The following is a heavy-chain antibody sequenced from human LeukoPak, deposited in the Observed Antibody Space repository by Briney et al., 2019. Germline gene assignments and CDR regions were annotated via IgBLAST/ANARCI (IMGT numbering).Heavy chain of an antibody. J-gene: IGHJ4*02. CDR2: IYYSGST. CDR3: ASSYDILTGYFDY. V-gene: IGHV4-59*01. D-gene: IGHD3-9*01. Sequence: PSETLSLTCTVSGGSISNYYWSWIRQPPGKGLEWIGYIYYSGSTNYNPSLKSRVTISVDTSKNQFSLKLSSVTAADTAVYYCASSYDILTGYFDYWGQGTLVTVSS. CDR1: GGSISNYY.